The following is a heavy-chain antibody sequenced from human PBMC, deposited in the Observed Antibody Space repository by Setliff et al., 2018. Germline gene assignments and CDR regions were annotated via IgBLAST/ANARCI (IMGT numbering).Heavy chain of an antibody. J-gene: IGHJ4*02. CDR3: ASERESASRQTYFDS. V-gene: IGHV4-61*09. D-gene: IGHD2-15*01. CDR1: GGSISSGSYY. Sequence: PSETLSLTCTVSGGSISSGSYYWSWIRQPAGKGLEWIGHIYTSGNSNYDTNYNPSLKSRVTILSDTSKNQFSLILSSVTAADTAVYYCASERESASRQTYFDSWGQGTLVTVS. CDR2: IYTSGNSNYDT.